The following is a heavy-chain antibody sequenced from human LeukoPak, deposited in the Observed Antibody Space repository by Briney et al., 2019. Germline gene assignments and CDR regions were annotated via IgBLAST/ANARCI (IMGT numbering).Heavy chain of an antibody. J-gene: IGHJ4*02. V-gene: IGHV1-46*01. D-gene: IGHD3-10*01. CDR2: INPSSGNT. Sequence: ASVKVSCKASGYTFTSYFMHWVRQAPGQGLEWMGIINPSSGNTNYAQKFQGRVTMTRDTSTSTVYMELSSLRSEDTAFYYCARDLAYYYGSENFYSRDYWGQGTLITVSS. CDR3: ARDLAYYYGSENFYSRDY. CDR1: GYTFTSYF.